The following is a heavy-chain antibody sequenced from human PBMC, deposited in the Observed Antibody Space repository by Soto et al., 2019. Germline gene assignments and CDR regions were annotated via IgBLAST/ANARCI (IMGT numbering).Heavy chain of an antibody. V-gene: IGHV1-69*13. D-gene: IGHD1-26*01. J-gene: IGHJ6*02. CDR1: GGTFSSYA. CDR3: ARVVGATTFDYYYYGMDV. Sequence: VASVKVSCKASGGTFSSYAISWVRQAPGQGLEWMGGIIPIFGTANYAQKFQGRVTITADESTSTAYMELSSLRSEDTAVYYCARVVGATTFDYYYYGMDVWGQGTTVTVSS. CDR2: IIPIFGTA.